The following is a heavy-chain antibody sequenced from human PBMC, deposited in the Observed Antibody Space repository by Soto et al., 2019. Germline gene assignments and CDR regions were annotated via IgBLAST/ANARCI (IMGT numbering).Heavy chain of an antibody. CDR2: VGTGGTA. CDR1: GFTFSSYA. D-gene: IGHD3-22*01. CDR3: AQSRSGYYLT. Sequence: QAGGSLRLSCAASGFTFSSYAMSWVRQAPGKGLEWVSAVGTGGTAYYGDSVKGRFTISRDNSKNTLFLQMSSLRVEDTAVYYCAQSRSGYYLTWGQGTLVTVSS. J-gene: IGHJ1*01. V-gene: IGHV3-23*01.